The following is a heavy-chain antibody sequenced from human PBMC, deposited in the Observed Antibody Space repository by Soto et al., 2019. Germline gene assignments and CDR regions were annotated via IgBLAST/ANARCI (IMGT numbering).Heavy chain of an antibody. V-gene: IGHV1-8*01. CDR2: MNPNSGNT. Sequence: ASVKVSCKASGYTFTSYDINWVRQATGQGLEWMGWMNPNSGNTGYAQKFQGRVTMTEDTSTDTAYMELSSLRSEDTAVYYCATVSWRFSDFDYWGQGTLVTVSS. CDR1: GYTFTSYD. CDR3: ATVSWRFSDFDY. D-gene: IGHD3-3*01. J-gene: IGHJ4*02.